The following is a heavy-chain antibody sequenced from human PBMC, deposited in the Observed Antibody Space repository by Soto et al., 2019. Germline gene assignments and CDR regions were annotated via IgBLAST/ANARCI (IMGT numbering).Heavy chain of an antibody. Sequence: PSETLSLTCAVYGGSFSGYYWSWIRQPPGKGLEWIGEINHSGSTNYNPSLKSRVTISVDTSKNQFSLKLSSVTAADTAVYYCAREPGYCSGGSCSIYYYYGMDVWGQGTTVTVSS. CDR1: GGSFSGYY. CDR3: AREPGYCSGGSCSIYYYYGMDV. J-gene: IGHJ6*02. V-gene: IGHV4-34*01. D-gene: IGHD2-15*01. CDR2: INHSGST.